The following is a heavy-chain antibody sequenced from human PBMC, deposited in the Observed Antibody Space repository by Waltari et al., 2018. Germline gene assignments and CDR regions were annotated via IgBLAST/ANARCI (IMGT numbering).Heavy chain of an antibody. Sequence: QVQLVQSGAAVKKTGSSVKVSCKAPGGTFSSSALSWVRKAPGQGLEWMGRIIPIFGTANNAQKFQGRVTITADESTSTAYMELSSLRSEDTAVYYCARAPWTYVDTADQIDYWGQGTLVTVSS. CDR3: ARAPWTYVDTADQIDY. V-gene: IGHV1-69*15. J-gene: IGHJ4*02. CDR1: GGTFSSSA. D-gene: IGHD5-18*01. CDR2: IIPIFGTA.